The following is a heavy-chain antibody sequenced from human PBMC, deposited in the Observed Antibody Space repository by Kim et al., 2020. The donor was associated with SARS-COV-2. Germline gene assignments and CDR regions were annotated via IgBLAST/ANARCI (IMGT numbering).Heavy chain of an antibody. V-gene: IGHV4-4*02. CDR2: IYHSGST. D-gene: IGHD2-2*03. J-gene: IGHJ4*02. Sequence: SETLSLTCAVSGGSISSSNWWSWVRQPPGKGLEWIGEIYHSGSTNYNPSLKSRVTISVDKSKNQFSLKLSSVTAADTAVYYCARLRGYCSSTSCYDFDYWGQGTLVTVSS. CDR3: ARLRGYCSSTSCYDFDY. CDR1: GGSISSSNW.